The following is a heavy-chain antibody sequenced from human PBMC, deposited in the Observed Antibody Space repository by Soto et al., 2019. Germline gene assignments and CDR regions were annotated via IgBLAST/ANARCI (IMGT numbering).Heavy chain of an antibody. D-gene: IGHD3-3*01. Sequence: EVQVVESGGGLVQPGGSLGLSCAASGFSLSDHQMEWVRQTPGKGLEWVGRSKTKSNSYTTYYAASVKGRFTISRDDSKNSVYLQMNSMKTADTAVYYCSRTPQSGNDFHVWGQGTTVTV. J-gene: IGHJ6*02. CDR2: SKTKSNSYTT. CDR3: SRTPQSGNDFHV. V-gene: IGHV3-72*01. CDR1: GFSLSDHQ.